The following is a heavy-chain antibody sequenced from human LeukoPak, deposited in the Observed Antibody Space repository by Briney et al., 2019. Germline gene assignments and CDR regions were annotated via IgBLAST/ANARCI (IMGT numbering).Heavy chain of an antibody. CDR2: TYYRSKWSN. CDR3: ARDLCSGGSCYWRFDY. V-gene: IGHV6-1*01. J-gene: IGHJ4*02. D-gene: IGHD2-15*01. Sequence: SQTLSLTCAISGDTVSSNIAAWNWIRQSPSRGLEWLGRTYYRSKWSNDYAVSVKSRISINPDTSKNQFSLQLNSVTPEDTAVCYCARDLCSGGSCYWRFDYWGQGTLVTVPS. CDR1: GDTVSSNIAA.